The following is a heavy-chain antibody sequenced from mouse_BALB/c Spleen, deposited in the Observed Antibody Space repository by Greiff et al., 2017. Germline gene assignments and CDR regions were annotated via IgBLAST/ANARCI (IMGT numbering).Heavy chain of an antibody. Sequence: VQLQQSGPELVKPGASVKIPCKASGYTFTDYNMDWVKQSHGKSLEWIGDINPNNGGTIYNQKFKGKATLTVDKSSSTAYMELRSLTSEDTAVYYCARGPITTVVATRYAMDYWGQGTSVTVSS. CDR1: GYTFTDYN. D-gene: IGHD1-1*01. CDR3: ARGPITTVVATRYAMDY. CDR2: INPNNGGT. V-gene: IGHV1-18*01. J-gene: IGHJ4*01.